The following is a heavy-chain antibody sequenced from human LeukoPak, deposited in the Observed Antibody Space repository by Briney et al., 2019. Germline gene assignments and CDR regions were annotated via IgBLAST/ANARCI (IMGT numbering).Heavy chain of an antibody. J-gene: IGHJ5*02. CDR1: GGSISSYY. CDR3: ARGASSWYYYNILVDVPNWFDP. V-gene: IGHV4-4*07. D-gene: IGHD6-13*01. CDR2: IYTSGST. Sequence: PSETLSLTCTVSGGSISSYYWSWIRQPAGKGLEWIGRIYTSGSTNYNPSLKSRVTMSVDTSKNQFSLKLSSVTAADTAVYYCARGASSWYYYNILVDVPNWFDPWGQGTLVTVSS.